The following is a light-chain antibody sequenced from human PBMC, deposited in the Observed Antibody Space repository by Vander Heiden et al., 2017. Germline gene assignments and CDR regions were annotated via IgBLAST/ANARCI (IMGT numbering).Light chain of an antibody. V-gene: IGLV1-51*01. CDR3: ATWDNSLRVVV. CDR2: DND. CDR1: SPNIGNNY. Sequence: QSVLTQPPSVYAAPGQKVTVSCSGSSPNIGNNYVSWYQQLPGTAPKLLIYDNDKRPSGIPDRFSGSKSGTSATLGITGLQTGDEADYYCATWDNSLRVVVFGGGTKMTVL. J-gene: IGLJ2*01.